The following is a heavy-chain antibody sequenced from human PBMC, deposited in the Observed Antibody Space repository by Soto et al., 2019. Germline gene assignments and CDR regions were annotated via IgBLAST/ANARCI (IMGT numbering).Heavy chain of an antibody. Sequence: QPGGSLRLSCAASGFTFSSYAMHWVRQAPGKGLEWVAVISYDGSNKYYADSVKGRFTISRDNSKNTLYLQMNSLRAEDTAVYYCARKNNDGAFDYWGQGTLVTVSS. CDR1: GFTFSSYA. CDR2: ISYDGSNK. D-gene: IGHD1-1*01. V-gene: IGHV3-30-3*01. CDR3: ARKNNDGAFDY. J-gene: IGHJ4*02.